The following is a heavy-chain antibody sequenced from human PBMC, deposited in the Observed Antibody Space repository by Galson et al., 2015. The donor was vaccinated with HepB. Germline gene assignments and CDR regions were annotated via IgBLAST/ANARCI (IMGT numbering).Heavy chain of an antibody. CDR2: ISSSSSYT. J-gene: IGHJ4*02. Sequence: SLRLSCAASGFTFSDYYMSWIRQAPGKGLEWVSYISSSSSYTNYADSVKGRFTISRDNAKNSLYLQMNSLRAEDTAVYYCARDPRSRYHTAMDHPIDYWGQGTLVTVSS. CDR3: ARDPRSRYHTAMDHPIDY. V-gene: IGHV3-11*05. CDR1: GFTFSDYY. D-gene: IGHD5-18*01.